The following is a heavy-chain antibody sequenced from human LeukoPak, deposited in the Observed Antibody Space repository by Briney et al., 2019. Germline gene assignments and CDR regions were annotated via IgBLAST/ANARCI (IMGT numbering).Heavy chain of an antibody. Sequence: SETLSPTCTVSGGSISSYYWSWIRQPAGKGLEWIGRIYTSGSTNYNPSLKSRVTMSVDTSKNQFSLKLSSVTAADTAVYYCARDQAHYDFWSGYPRDYYYYYGMDVWGQGTTVTVSS. CDR2: IYTSGST. CDR3: ARDQAHYDFWSGYPRDYYYYYGMDV. V-gene: IGHV4-4*07. J-gene: IGHJ6*02. D-gene: IGHD3-3*01. CDR1: GGSISSYY.